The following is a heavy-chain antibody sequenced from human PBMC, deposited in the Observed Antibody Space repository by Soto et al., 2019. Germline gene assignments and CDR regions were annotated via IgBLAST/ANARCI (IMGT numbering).Heavy chain of an antibody. CDR3: ARAAARGGWFDP. CDR2: INPNSGGT. CDR1: GYSFTGNS. V-gene: IGHV1-2*04. Sequence: GASVKVSCKASGYSFTGNSMHLVRQAPGQGLEWMGWINPNSGGTNYAQKFQGWVTMTRDTSISTAYMELSRLRSDDTAVYYCARAAARGGWFDPWGQGTLVTVSS. J-gene: IGHJ5*02. D-gene: IGHD6-6*01.